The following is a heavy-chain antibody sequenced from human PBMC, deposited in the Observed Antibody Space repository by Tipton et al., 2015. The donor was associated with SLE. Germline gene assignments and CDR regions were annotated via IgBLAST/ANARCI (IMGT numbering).Heavy chain of an antibody. Sequence: GLVKPSQTLSLTCAISGDSVSSNNAGWDWIRQSPSRGLEWLGRTYYRSKWYYEYAVSVKSRITISPDTSKNQFSLKLNSVTAADTAVYFCARHLTGTRAFDIWGQGTMVTVSS. CDR1: GDSVSSNNAG. CDR2: TYYRSKWYY. CDR3: ARHLTGTRAFDI. V-gene: IGHV6-1*01. D-gene: IGHD1-14*01. J-gene: IGHJ3*02.